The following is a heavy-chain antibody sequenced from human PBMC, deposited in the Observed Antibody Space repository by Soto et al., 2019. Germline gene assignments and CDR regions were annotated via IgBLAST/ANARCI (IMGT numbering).Heavy chain of an antibody. Sequence: PSETLSLTCTVSGGSISSSSYYWGWIRQPPGKGLEWIGSIYYSGSTYYNPSLKSRVTISVDTSKNQFSLKLSSVTAADTAVYYCARPHTVTTDYWGQGTLVTVSS. CDR3: ARPHTVTTDY. D-gene: IGHD4-17*01. CDR2: IYYSGST. CDR1: GGSISSSSYY. J-gene: IGHJ4*02. V-gene: IGHV4-39*01.